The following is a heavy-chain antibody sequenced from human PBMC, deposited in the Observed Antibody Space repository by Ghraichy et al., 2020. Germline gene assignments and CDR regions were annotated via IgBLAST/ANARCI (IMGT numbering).Heavy chain of an antibody. D-gene: IGHD6-13*01. CDR2: IRQDGNEK. V-gene: IGHV3-7*03. J-gene: IGHJ4*02. CDR3: ARAAAGTFED. CDR1: GFTFSSNW. Sequence: ETLSLTCAASGFTFSSNWMSWVRQAPGKGLEWVANIRQDGNEKNYVDSVMGRFTISRDNAKNSLFLQMNTLRAEDTAVYYCARAAAGTFEDWGQGTLVTVSS.